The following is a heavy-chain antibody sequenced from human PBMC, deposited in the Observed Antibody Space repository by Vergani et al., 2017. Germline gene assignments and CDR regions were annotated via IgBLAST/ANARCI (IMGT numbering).Heavy chain of an antibody. J-gene: IGHJ4*02. CDR2: FYYSWTT. V-gene: IGHV4-31*03. CDR1: GSYVGSGGYY. CDR3: ATLGYRRWGYYFDY. Sequence: QVQLQESGPGLVKASQTLSLTCSVSGSYVGSGGYYWSWVRQRPGVGLDWIGYFYYSWTTYYHPSLESRLTISLDTSENHLSLEVTSVPAANTSVYYCATLGYRRWGYYFDYWGQGILVTVSS. D-gene: IGHD2-2*02.